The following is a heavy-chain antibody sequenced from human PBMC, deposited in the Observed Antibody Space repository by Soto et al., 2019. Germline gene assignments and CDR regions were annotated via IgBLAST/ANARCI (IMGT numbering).Heavy chain of an antibody. D-gene: IGHD6-13*01. CDR2: IYYSGST. Sequence: TSETLSLTCTVSGGSISSYYWSWIRQPPGKGLEWIGYIYYSGSTNYNPSLKSRVTISVDTSKNTLYLQMNSLRTEDTAVYYCARRGPGTYFDYWGQGTLVTVSS. V-gene: IGHV4-59*12. J-gene: IGHJ4*02. CDR3: ARRGPGTYFDY. CDR1: GGSISSYY.